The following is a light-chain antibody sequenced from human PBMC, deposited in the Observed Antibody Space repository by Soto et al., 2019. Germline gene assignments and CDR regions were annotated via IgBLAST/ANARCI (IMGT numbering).Light chain of an antibody. CDR2: DAS. Sequence: IQMTQSPSSLAASVGARITITCRASQAISTYVNWYRQKSGAAPELLLYDASTLQSGVPSRFSGGASGTDFTLTITSLQLEDFATDDCQQAYNTPLTFGQGTKVEIK. J-gene: IGKJ1*01. V-gene: IGKV1-39*01. CDR3: QQAYNTPLT. CDR1: QAISTY.